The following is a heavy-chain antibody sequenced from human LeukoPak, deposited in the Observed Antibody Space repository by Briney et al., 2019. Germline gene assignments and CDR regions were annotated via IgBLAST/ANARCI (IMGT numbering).Heavy chain of an antibody. V-gene: IGHV3-30-3*01. D-gene: IGHD3-22*01. CDR1: GFTFSSYA. CDR2: ISYDGSNK. CDR3: ARVGYYDSSGYYPFDY. Sequence: GRSLRLSCAASGFTFSSYAMQWVRQAPGRGREWVAVISYDGSNKYYADSVKGRFTISRDNSKNTLYLQMNSLRAEDTAVYYCARVGYYDSSGYYPFDYWGQGTLVTVSS. J-gene: IGHJ4*02.